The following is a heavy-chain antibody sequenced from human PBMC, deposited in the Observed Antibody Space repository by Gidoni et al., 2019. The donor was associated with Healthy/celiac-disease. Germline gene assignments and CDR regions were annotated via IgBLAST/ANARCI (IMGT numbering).Heavy chain of an antibody. V-gene: IGHV2-5*02. CDR3: AHSGSQLYFDY. J-gene: IGHJ4*02. Sequence: QTTLKEPGPPLVTPTQTLTLTCTSTAFPLSTTGVAVGWFRQPPGKALEWLALIYRDDDKRYSPSLKSRLTITKDTSKNQVVLTMTNMDPADTATYFCAHSGSQLYFDYWGQGTLVTVSS. CDR2: IYRDDDK. CDR1: AFPLSTTGVA. D-gene: IGHD1-26*01.